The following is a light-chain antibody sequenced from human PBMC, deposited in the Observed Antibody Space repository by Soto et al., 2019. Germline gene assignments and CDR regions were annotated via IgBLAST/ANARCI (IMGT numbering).Light chain of an antibody. CDR2: AAS. CDR3: QQASSLPVT. CDR1: QGISNW. V-gene: IGKV1-12*01. Sequence: DIQLTQSPSSVSASVGDRVTLTCRASQGISNWLAWYQQKPGKAPKLLISAASTLQGGVPSRFAGSFSGTDFTLTITSLQAEEFATYFCQQASSLPVTFGQGTKLEI. J-gene: IGKJ2*01.